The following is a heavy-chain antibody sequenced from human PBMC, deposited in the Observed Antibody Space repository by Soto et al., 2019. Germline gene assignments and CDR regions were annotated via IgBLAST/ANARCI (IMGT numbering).Heavy chain of an antibody. CDR1: GFIVSSNY. V-gene: IGHV3-66*04. Sequence: EVQLVESGGGLVQPGGSLRLSCAASGFIVSSNYMSWVRQAPGKGLEWVSVIYSGGNIYYVDSVKGRFTSSRDNSKNTLYLQMNSLRVEDSGVYYCAGHTEKGYWRQETLVTVSS. J-gene: IGHJ4*02. CDR3: AGHTEKGY. CDR2: IYSGGNI.